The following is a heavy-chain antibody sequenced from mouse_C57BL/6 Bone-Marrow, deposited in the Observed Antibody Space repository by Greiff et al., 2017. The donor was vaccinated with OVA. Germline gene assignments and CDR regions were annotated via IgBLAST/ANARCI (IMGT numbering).Heavy chain of an antibody. CDR2: IYPRSGNT. CDR3: AREGLLWGYYAMDY. Sequence: QVQLQQSGAELARPGASVKLSCKASGYTFTSYGISWVKQRTGQGLEWIGEIYPRSGNTYYNEKFKGKATLTADKSSSTAYMELRSLTSEDSAVYFCAREGLLWGYYAMDYWGQGTSVTVSS. CDR1: GYTFTSYG. J-gene: IGHJ4*01. D-gene: IGHD2-1*01. V-gene: IGHV1-81*01.